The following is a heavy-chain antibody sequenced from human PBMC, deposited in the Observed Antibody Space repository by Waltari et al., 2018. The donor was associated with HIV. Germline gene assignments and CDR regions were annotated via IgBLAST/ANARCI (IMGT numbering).Heavy chain of an antibody. V-gene: IGHV3-15*01. CDR3: TADPPPYYYDTSGEGY. CDR1: GFTFGNAW. CDR2: SKSENGGGTT. D-gene: IGHD3-22*01. J-gene: IGHJ4*02. Sequence: EVQLVESGGGLVKPGGSLRLSCAASGFTFGNAWMTWVRQAPGKGLEWVGRSKSENGGGTTDYAAPVKGRFTISRDESKNTLYLQMNILKHEDTTVYYCTADPPPYYYDTSGEGYWGQGTLVTVSS.